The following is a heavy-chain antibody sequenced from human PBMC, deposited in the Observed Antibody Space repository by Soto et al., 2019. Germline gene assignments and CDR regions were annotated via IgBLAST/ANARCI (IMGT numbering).Heavy chain of an antibody. CDR3: ARDRHCGGDCYLSYYYYYGMDV. D-gene: IGHD2-21*02. V-gene: IGHV3-21*01. J-gene: IGHJ6*02. CDR2: ISSSSSYI. CDR1: GFTFSSYS. Sequence: LRLSCAASGFTFSSYSMNWVRQAPGKGLEWVSSISSSSSYIYYADSVKGRFTISRDNAKNSLYLQMNSLRAEDTAVYYCARDRHCGGDCYLSYYYYYGMDVWGQGTTVTVSS.